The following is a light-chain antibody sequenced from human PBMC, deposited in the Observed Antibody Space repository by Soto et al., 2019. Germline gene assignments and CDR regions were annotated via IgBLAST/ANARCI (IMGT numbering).Light chain of an antibody. CDR3: LQDYNYPWT. V-gene: IGKV1-6*01. Sequence: IQMTQSPSSLSASVGDRVTITCRASQGIRSDLGWYQQKPGKAPRLLIFRASSLQSGVPSRFSGSGSGTDFTLTISSLQPEDFATYYCLQDYNYPWTFGQGTKVEIK. J-gene: IGKJ1*01. CDR2: RAS. CDR1: QGIRSD.